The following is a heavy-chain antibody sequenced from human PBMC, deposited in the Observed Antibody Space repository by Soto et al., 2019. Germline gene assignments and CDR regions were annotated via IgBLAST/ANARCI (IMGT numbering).Heavy chain of an antibody. CDR1: GYSITSDYY. Sequence: SETLSLTCAVSGYSITSDYYWGWIRQPPGKGLEWIGSIYSGSTYYNPSLKSRVTISVDTSKNQFSLRLTSVTAADTAMYYCAKKGYYPSGMINLFDSWGQGTLVTVSS. CDR2: IYSGST. V-gene: IGHV4-38-2*01. J-gene: IGHJ4*02. CDR3: AKKGYYPSGMINLFDS. D-gene: IGHD3-10*01.